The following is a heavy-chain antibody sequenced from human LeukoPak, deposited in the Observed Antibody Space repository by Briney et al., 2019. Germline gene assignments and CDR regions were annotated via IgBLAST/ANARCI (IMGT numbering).Heavy chain of an antibody. CDR2: ISYDGSNK. V-gene: IGHV3-30-3*01. Sequence: PGRSLRLSCAASGFTFSSHAMHWVRQAPGKGLEWVAVISYDGSNKYYADSVKGRFTISRDNSKNTLYLQMNSLRAEDTAVYYCARPYFGYSSGWYDYWGQGTLVTVSS. J-gene: IGHJ4*02. CDR3: ARPYFGYSSGWYDY. CDR1: GFTFSSHA. D-gene: IGHD6-19*01.